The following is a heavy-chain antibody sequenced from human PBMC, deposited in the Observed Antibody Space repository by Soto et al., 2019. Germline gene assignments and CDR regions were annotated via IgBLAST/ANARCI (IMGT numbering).Heavy chain of an antibody. Sequence: SETLSITCTVSGGSIRRSYWSWIRQPPGKGLEWIGYIYYSGSTNYNPSLKSRVTISVDTSKNQFSLKLSSVTAADTAVYYCSRAYCGVDCYNTRVEWFDPWGQGTLGTVS. J-gene: IGHJ5*02. D-gene: IGHD2-21*02. CDR3: SRAYCGVDCYNTRVEWFDP. V-gene: IGHV4-59*01. CDR1: GGSIRRSY. CDR2: IYYSGST.